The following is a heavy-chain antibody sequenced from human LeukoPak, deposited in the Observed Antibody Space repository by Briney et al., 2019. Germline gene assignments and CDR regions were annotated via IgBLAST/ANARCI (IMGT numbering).Heavy chain of an antibody. CDR1: GFTFSSYA. D-gene: IGHD5-24*01. J-gene: IGHJ6*02. CDR2: ISGSGGST. V-gene: IGHV3-23*01. CDR3: AKATTTPTIGYYYYYGMDV. Sequence: GGSLRLSCAASGFTFSSYAMSWVRQAPGKGLEWVSAISGSGGSTYYADSVKGRFTISRDNSKNTLYLQMNSLRAEDTAVYYCAKATTTPTIGYYYYYGMDVCGQGTTVTVSS.